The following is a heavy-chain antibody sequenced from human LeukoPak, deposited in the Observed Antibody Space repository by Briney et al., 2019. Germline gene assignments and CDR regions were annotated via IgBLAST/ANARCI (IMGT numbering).Heavy chain of an antibody. Sequence: GGSLRLSCAASGFTFSDYWMSWVRQAPGKGLEWVSYISNSGNTIYYADSVKGRFTIFRDNAKNSLYLQMNNLRVEDTAVFYCAKDQWEYDFWSGYYSSDYWGQGTLVTVSS. D-gene: IGHD3-3*01. V-gene: IGHV3-11*04. CDR1: GFTFSDYW. CDR3: AKDQWEYDFWSGYYSSDY. CDR2: ISNSGNTI. J-gene: IGHJ4*02.